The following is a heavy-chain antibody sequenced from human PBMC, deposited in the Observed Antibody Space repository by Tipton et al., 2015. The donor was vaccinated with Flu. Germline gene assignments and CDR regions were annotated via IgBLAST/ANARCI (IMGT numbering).Heavy chain of an antibody. CDR1: GYTFSSYG. J-gene: IGHJ5*02. CDR2: ISPYNGKI. Sequence: QLVQSGAEVKKAGASVKVSCKASGYTFSSYGISWVRQAPGQGLEWMGWISPYNGKIKYAKKFQGRVTMTTVTSTSTAYMELRSLRSDDTAVYYCARTAKIWLAVAGIQVWFDPWGQGTLVTVSS. V-gene: IGHV1-18*01. CDR3: ARTAKIWLAVAGIQVWFDP. D-gene: IGHD6-19*01.